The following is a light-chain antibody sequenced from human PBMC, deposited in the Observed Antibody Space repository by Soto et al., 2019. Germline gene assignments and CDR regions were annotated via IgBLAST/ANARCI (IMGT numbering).Light chain of an antibody. V-gene: IGKV1-39*01. J-gene: IGKJ1*01. CDR2: AAS. CDR3: QQSYSTPQT. Sequence: IQMTQSPSTLSASVGDRVRITLRASQCISSWLAWYQQKPGKAPKLLIYAASSLPSGVPSRFSGSGSGTDCTLTISSLQPEDFSTYYCQQSYSTPQTFGQGTKVDIK. CDR1: QCISSW.